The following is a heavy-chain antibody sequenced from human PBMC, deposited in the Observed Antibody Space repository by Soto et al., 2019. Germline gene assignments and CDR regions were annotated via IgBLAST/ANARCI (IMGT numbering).Heavy chain of an antibody. D-gene: IGHD1-26*01. V-gene: IGHV1-46*01. CDR3: AKARGGDYYPGP. CDR2: INPSGGST. J-gene: IGHJ5*02. CDR1: GYTFTSYY. Sequence: ASVKVSCKASGYTFTSYYMHWVRQAPGQGLEWMGIINPSGGSTSYAQKFQGRVTMTRDTSTSTVYMELSSLRSEDTAVYYCAKARGGDYYPGPWGQGTLVTVSS.